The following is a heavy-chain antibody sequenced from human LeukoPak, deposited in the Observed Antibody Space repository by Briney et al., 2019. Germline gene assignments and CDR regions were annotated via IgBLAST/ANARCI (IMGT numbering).Heavy chain of an antibody. Sequence: GGSLRLSCAASGFTFSSYSMNWVRQAPGKGLEWVSYISSSSSTIYYADSVKGRFTISRDNAKNSLYLQMNSLRAEDTAVYYCARDLSDSSGYYDDYWGQGTLVTASS. CDR2: ISSSSSTI. D-gene: IGHD3-22*01. V-gene: IGHV3-48*04. CDR1: GFTFSSYS. CDR3: ARDLSDSSGYYDDY. J-gene: IGHJ4*02.